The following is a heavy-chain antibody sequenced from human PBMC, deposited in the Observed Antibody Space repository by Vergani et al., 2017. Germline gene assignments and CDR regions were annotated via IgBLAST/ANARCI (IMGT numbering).Heavy chain of an antibody. CDR1: GYTFTSYD. CDR2: MNPNSGNT. D-gene: IGHD3-16*01. V-gene: IGHV1-8*01. CDR3: ARDTFHFDSENYDDVFDS. J-gene: IGHJ3*02. Sequence: QVQLVQSGAEVKKPGASVKVSCKASGYTFTSYDINWVRQATGQGLEWMGWMNPNSGNTGYAQKFQGRVTMTRNTSISTAYMELSSLRSEDTAVYYCARDTFHFDSENYDDVFDSWGQGTMVIVSS.